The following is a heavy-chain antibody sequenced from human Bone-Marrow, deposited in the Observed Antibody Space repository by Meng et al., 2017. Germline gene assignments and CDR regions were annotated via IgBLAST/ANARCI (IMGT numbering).Heavy chain of an antibody. CDR1: GFTVSSNY. CDR3: ARDAVRDGYNWWAFDI. J-gene: IGHJ3*02. CDR2: IYSGGST. V-gene: IGHV3-53*01. Sequence: GESLKISCAASGFTVSSNYMSWVRQAPGKGLEWVSVIYSGGSTYYADSVKGRFTISRDNSKNTLYLQMNSLRAEDTAVYYCARDAVRDGYNWWAFDIWGQGTMVTVSS. D-gene: IGHD5-24*01.